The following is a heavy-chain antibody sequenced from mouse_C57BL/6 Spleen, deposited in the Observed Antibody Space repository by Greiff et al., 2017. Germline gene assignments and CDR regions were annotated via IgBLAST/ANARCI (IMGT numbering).Heavy chain of an antibody. Sequence: QVQLQQPGAELVRPGTSVKLSCKASGYTFTSYWMHWVKQRPGQGLEWIGVIDPSDSYTNYNQKFKGKATLTVDTSSSTAYMQLSSLTSEDSAVYYCARLHDGYYGDYGGQGTTLTVSS. J-gene: IGHJ2*01. CDR3: ARLHDGYYGDY. V-gene: IGHV1-59*01. CDR1: GYTFTSYW. CDR2: IDPSDSYT. D-gene: IGHD2-3*01.